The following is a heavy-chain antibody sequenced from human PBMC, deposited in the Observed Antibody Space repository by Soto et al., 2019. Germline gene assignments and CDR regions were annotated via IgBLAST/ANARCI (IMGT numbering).Heavy chain of an antibody. CDR3: ARGPDYEGYFDY. V-gene: IGHV1-69*05. CDR1: GGSFSNNA. Sequence: SVKVSCKASGGSFSNNAISWVRQAPGQGLEWMGVIILPFGTPNYAQTFQGRVTITTDESMTTAYMELSGLRSEDTAVYYCARGPDYEGYFDYWGRGTLVTVSS. CDR2: IILPFGTP. D-gene: IGHD4-17*01. J-gene: IGHJ4*02.